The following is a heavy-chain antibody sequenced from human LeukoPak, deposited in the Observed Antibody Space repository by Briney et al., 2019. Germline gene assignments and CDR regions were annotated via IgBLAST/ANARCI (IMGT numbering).Heavy chain of an antibody. CDR1: GYRFSSYW. D-gene: IGHD3-22*01. J-gene: IGHJ4*02. Sequence: GESLQIHCKGSGYRFSSYWIGLVRQMPGKGLEWMGLIYCGDSETKYSPPFQGQVTISVDKPINTVYLQWSSLKASDTATYYCARLRSGWGDYCDFWGQGTLVTVSS. CDR2: IYCGDSET. CDR3: ARLRSGWGDYCDF. V-gene: IGHV5-51*01.